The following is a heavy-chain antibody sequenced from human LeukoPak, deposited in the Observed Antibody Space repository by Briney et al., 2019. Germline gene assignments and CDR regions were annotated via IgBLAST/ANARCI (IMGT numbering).Heavy chain of an antibody. V-gene: IGHV1-69*05. J-gene: IGHJ4*02. CDR1: GGTFSSYA. Sequence: SVKVSCKASGGTFSSYAISWVRQAPGQGLEWMGGIIPIFGTANYAQKFQGRVTMTRNTSISTAYMELSSLRSEDTAVYYCARERGEGLDYWGQGTLVTVSS. CDR2: IIPIFGTA. CDR3: ARERGEGLDY. D-gene: IGHD3-10*01.